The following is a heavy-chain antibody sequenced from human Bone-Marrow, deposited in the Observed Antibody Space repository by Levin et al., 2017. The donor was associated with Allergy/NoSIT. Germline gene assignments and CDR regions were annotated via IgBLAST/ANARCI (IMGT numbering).Heavy chain of an antibody. V-gene: IGHV4-61*01. CDR2: IYYSGST. CDR1: GGSVSSNNYY. Sequence: PSETLSLTCTVSGGSVSSNNYYWSWIRQPPGKGLEWIGYIYYSGSTNYNPSLKSRVTISVDTSKNQFSLKLSSVTAADTAVYYCARERASLVRGVIDHWGQATLVTVSS. CDR3: ARERASLVRGVIDH. D-gene: IGHD3-10*01. J-gene: IGHJ4*02.